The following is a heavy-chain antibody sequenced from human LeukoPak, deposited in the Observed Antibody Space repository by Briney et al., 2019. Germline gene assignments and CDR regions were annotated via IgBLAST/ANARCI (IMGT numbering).Heavy chain of an antibody. CDR3: ARLSIAAAGRGAFDI. J-gene: IGHJ3*02. CDR2: IYYSGST. Sequence: PSETLSLTCTVSGDSISNYYWSWIRQPPGKGLEWIGYIYYSGSTNSNPSLKSRVTILVDTSKNQFSLKLSSVTAADTAVYYCARLSIAAAGRGAFDIWGQGTMVTVSS. CDR1: GDSISNYY. D-gene: IGHD6-13*01. V-gene: IGHV4-59*08.